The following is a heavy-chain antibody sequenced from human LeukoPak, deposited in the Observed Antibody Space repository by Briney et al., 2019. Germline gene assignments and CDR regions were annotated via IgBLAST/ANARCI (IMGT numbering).Heavy chain of an antibody. CDR3: ITDIGGGSRAIDY. Sequence: GGSLRLSCATSGFTFNYTWMSWVRQAPGKGLEWVGRIKSKTDGGTTDYAAPVKGRFTISRDDSKNTLCLQTNSLKTEDTAVYYCITDIGGGSRAIDYWGQGTLVTVSS. CDR1: GFTFNYTW. V-gene: IGHV3-15*01. D-gene: IGHD2-15*01. J-gene: IGHJ4*02. CDR2: IKSKTDGGTT.